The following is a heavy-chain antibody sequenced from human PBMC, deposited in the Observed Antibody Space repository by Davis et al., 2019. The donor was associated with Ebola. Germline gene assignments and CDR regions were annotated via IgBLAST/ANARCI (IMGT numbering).Heavy chain of an antibody. CDR2: ISSSSSTI. J-gene: IGHJ6*02. D-gene: IGHD1-26*01. CDR1: GFTFSSYA. Sequence: GESLKISCAASGFTFSSYAMSWVRQAPGKGLEWVSYISSSSSTIYYADSVKGRFTISRDNAKNSLYLQMNSLRDEDTAVYYCARDPRSGSYYLYYYYGMDVWGQGTTVTVSS. V-gene: IGHV3-48*02. CDR3: ARDPRSGSYYLYYYYGMDV.